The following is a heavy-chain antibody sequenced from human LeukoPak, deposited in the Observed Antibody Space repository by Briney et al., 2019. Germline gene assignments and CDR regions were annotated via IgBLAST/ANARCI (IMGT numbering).Heavy chain of an antibody. CDR2: IYYSGST. J-gene: IGHJ5*02. D-gene: IGHD6-13*01. Sequence: SETLSLTCTVSGGSISSSSYYWGWIRQPPGKGLEWIGSIYYSGSTYYNPSLKSRVTISVDTSKNQFSLKLSSVTAADTAVYYCARRRGSSSWFDGFDPWGQGTLVTVSS. V-gene: IGHV4-39*01. CDR1: GGSISSSSYY. CDR3: ARRRGSSSWFDGFDP.